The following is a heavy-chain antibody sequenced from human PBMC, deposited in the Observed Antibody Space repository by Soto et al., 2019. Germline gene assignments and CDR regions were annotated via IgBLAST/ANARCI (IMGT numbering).Heavy chain of an antibody. J-gene: IGHJ5*02. D-gene: IGHD3-9*01. CDR1: GGSISSGDYY. V-gene: IGHV4-30-4*01. Sequence: SETLSLTCTVSGGSISSGDYYWSWIRQPPGKGLEWIGYIYYSGSTYYNPSLKSRVTISVDTSKNQFSLKLSSVTAADTAVYYCARGRLLRYFDWLLFSWFDHWGQGTLLTV. CDR2: IYYSGST. CDR3: ARGRLLRYFDWLLFSWFDH.